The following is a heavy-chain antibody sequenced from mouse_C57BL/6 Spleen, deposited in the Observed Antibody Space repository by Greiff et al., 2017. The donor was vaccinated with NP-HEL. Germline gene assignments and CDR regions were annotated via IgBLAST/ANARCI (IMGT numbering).Heavy chain of an antibody. D-gene: IGHD2-5*01. Sequence: EVKLQESGGGLVKPGGSLKLSCAASGFTFSSYTMSWVRQTPEKRLEWVATISGGGGNTYYPDSVKGRFTISRDNAKNTLYLQMSSLRSEDTALYYCARNSNRYYFDYWGQGTTLTVSS. CDR1: GFTFSSYT. J-gene: IGHJ2*01. CDR3: ARNSNRYYFDY. V-gene: IGHV5-9*01. CDR2: ISGGGGNT.